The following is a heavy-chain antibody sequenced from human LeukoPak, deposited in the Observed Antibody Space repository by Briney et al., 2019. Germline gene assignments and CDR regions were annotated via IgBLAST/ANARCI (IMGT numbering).Heavy chain of an antibody. J-gene: IGHJ4*02. CDR1: GFTFSNYA. V-gene: IGHV3-30*04. CDR3: ARGSKSYGDYIRSRIHYFDH. CDR2: ISDAGSNK. Sequence: PGGSLRLSCGASGFTFSNYAMHWVRQAPGKGLEWVAVISDAGSNKYYADSVRGRFTISRDNSKNTLYLQMNSLRAADTAVYYCARGSKSYGDYIRSRIHYFDHWGQGTLVTVSS. D-gene: IGHD4-17*01.